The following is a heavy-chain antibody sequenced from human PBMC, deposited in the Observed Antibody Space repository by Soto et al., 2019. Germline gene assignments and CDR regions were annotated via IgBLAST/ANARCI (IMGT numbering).Heavy chain of an antibody. V-gene: IGHV3-7*03. Sequence: GGSLRLSCAASGFTFSSYWMSWVRQAPGKGLEWVANIKQDGSEKYYVDSVKGRFTISRDNAKNSLYLQMNSLRAEDTAVYYCAKLQTSSPASWVVYYYYYGMDVWGQGTTVTVSS. CDR1: GFTFSSYW. J-gene: IGHJ6*02. D-gene: IGHD1-7*01. CDR2: IKQDGSEK. CDR3: AKLQTSSPASWVVYYYYYGMDV.